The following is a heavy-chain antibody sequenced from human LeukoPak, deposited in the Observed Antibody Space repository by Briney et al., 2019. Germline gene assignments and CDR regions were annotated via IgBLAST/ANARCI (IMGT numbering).Heavy chain of an antibody. J-gene: IGHJ4*02. CDR3: ARVGSTSCVDY. V-gene: IGHV3-33*01. CDR2: IWYDGSNK. CDR1: GFTFSSYG. Sequence: GGSLRLSCAASGFTFSSYGMHWVRQAPGKGLEWVAVIWYDGSNKYYADSVKGRFTISRDNSKNTLYLQMNSLRAEDTAVYYCARVGSTSCVDYWGQGTLVTVSS. D-gene: IGHD2-2*01.